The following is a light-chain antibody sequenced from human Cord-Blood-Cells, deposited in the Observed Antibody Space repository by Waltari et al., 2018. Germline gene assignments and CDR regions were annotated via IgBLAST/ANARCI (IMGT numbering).Light chain of an antibody. CDR1: SSDVGGYNY. Sequence: QSALTQPASVSGSPGQSITISCTGTSSDVGGYNYFSWYQQHPGTAPKLMIDDVSTRPSGVSNRCSVSESGNTASLTISGLQAEDEADYYCSSYTSSSTWVLGGGTKLTVL. J-gene: IGLJ3*02. V-gene: IGLV2-14*03. CDR3: SSYTSSSTWV. CDR2: DVS.